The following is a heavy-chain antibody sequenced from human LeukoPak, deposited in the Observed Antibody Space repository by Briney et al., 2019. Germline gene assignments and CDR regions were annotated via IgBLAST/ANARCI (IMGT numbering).Heavy chain of an antibody. D-gene: IGHD3-10*01. Sequence: GGSLRLSCAASGLTVSSNYMSWVRQAPGKGLEWVSVIYSGGSTYYADSVKGRFTISRDNSKNTLYLQMNSLRAEDTAVYYCAKDKEMVLWFGEPRDYWGQGTLVTVSS. V-gene: IGHV3-66*01. CDR1: GLTVSSNY. CDR2: IYSGGST. CDR3: AKDKEMVLWFGEPRDY. J-gene: IGHJ4*02.